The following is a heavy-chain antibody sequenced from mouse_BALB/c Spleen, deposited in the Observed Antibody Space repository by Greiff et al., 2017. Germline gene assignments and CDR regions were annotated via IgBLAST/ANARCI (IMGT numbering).Heavy chain of an antibody. CDR1: GFSLTGYG. D-gene: IGHD1-2*01. CDR2: IWGDGST. V-gene: IGHV2-6-7*01. Sequence: QVQLKQSGPGLVAPSQSLSITCTVSGFSLTGYGVNWVRQPPGKGLEWLGMIWGDGSTDYNSALKSRLSISKDNSKSQVFLKMNSLQTDDTARYYCARDGFTTATLYAMDYWGQGTSVTVSS. J-gene: IGHJ4*01. CDR3: ARDGFTTATLYAMDY.